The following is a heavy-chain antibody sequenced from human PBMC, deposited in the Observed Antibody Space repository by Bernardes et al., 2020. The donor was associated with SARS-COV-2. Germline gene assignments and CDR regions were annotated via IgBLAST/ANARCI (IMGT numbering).Heavy chain of an antibody. J-gene: IGHJ4*02. D-gene: IGHD3-9*01. CDR1: GYTFSSYG. CDR3: ARGRYDISTAASDY. CDR2: ISAYNGNR. V-gene: IGHV1-18*01. Sequence: ASVKVSCRASGYTFSSYGITWVRQAPGQGLELMGWISAYNGNRRYAQKFRDRVTMTTDTSTGTAYMELRSLKSNDTAVYYCARGRYDISTAASDYWGQGTLVIVSS.